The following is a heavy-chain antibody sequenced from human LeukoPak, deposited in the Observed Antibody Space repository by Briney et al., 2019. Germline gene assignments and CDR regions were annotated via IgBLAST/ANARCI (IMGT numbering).Heavy chain of an antibody. Sequence: ASVKVSCKASGYTFTTYYMYWVRQAPGQGLEWMGIINPSGGSASYAQKFHGRVTMTRDTSTNTVYMELSSLRSEDTAVYYCARGYCSGGSCANFDYWGQGILVTVSS. D-gene: IGHD2-15*01. CDR2: INPSGGSA. CDR3: ARGYCSGGSCANFDY. V-gene: IGHV1-46*01. J-gene: IGHJ4*02. CDR1: GYTFTTYY.